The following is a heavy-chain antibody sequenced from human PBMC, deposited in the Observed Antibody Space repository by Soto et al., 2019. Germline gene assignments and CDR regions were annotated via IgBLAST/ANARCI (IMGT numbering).Heavy chain of an antibody. CDR3: ARDQRLAVSCTGYYYFVMDV. CDR1: RFNFSTYN. Sequence: PGGSLRLSCEASRFNFSTYNMNWVRRAPGKGLEWVSYMSSSSRTIHYADSVKGRFTISRDNAKNSLYLQMSSLRDEDTAVYYCARDQRLAVSCTGYYYFVMDVWGQGTTVTVSS. V-gene: IGHV3-48*02. CDR2: MSSSSRTI. D-gene: IGHD6-19*01. J-gene: IGHJ6*02.